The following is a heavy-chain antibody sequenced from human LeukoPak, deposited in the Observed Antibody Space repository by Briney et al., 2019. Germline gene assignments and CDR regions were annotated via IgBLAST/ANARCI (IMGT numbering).Heavy chain of an antibody. V-gene: IGHV1-18*01. CDR1: GGTFSSYT. J-gene: IGHJ4*02. CDR3: ARDGYYDSSGYYPTDY. D-gene: IGHD3-22*01. CDR2: ISAYNGNT. Sequence: GASVKVSCKASGGTFSSYTISWVRQAPGQGLEWMGWISAYNGNTNYAQKLQGRVTMTTDTSTSTAYMELRSLRSDDTAVYYCARDGYYDSSGYYPTDYWGQGTLVTVSS.